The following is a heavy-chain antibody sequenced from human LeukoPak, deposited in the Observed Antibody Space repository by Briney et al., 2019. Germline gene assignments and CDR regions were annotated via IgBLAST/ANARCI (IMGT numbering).Heavy chain of an antibody. D-gene: IGHD4-23*01. CDR3: ARAKGTTVVTVDY. CDR1: GGSISSSSYY. CDR2: IYYSGST. J-gene: IGHJ4*02. Sequence: SETLSLTCTVSGGSISSSSYYWGWIRQPPGKGLEWIGSIYYSGSTYYNPSLKSRVTISVDTSKNQFSLKLSSVTAADTAVYYCARAKGTTVVTVDYWGQGTLVTVSS. V-gene: IGHV4-39*07.